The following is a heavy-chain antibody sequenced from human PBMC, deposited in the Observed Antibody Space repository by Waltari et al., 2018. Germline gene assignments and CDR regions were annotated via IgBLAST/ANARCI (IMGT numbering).Heavy chain of an antibody. CDR2: IHLRGRI. D-gene: IGHD3-10*01. Sequence: QVQLQESGPGLVRPSETLSLTCTVSGGSISDFYWTWIRQPAGKGLEWIGRIHLRGRIDYHPSLRSRVSMSVDTSKNQFSLKLSSIMAADTAVYYCARDYGQDWFDPWGQGTLVTVSS. V-gene: IGHV4-4*07. J-gene: IGHJ5*02. CDR1: GGSISDFY. CDR3: ARDYGQDWFDP.